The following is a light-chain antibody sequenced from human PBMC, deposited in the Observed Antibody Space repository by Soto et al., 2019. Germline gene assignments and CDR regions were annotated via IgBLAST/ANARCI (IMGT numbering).Light chain of an antibody. J-gene: IGKJ5*01. CDR1: QSISHY. V-gene: IGKV1-39*01. Sequence: DIQMTQSPSSVSASVGDRFTITCRASQSISHYLSWYQQKAGKAPKPLIYAASSLQSGVPSRFRGSGAGTDFTLTINSLQPEDFATYYCQQSYRTPITFGQGTRLEIK. CDR2: AAS. CDR3: QQSYRTPIT.